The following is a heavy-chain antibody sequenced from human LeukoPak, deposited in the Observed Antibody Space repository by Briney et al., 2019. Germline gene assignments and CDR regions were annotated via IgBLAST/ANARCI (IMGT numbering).Heavy chain of an antibody. J-gene: IGHJ4*02. D-gene: IGHD4/OR15-4a*01. CDR3: ARRAGAYSHPYDY. V-gene: IGHV3-23*01. Sequence: SGGSLRLSCAASGFTFSCCGMTWVRQAPGKGLEWVSGISGSGGRAYYADSVQGRFTISRDNSKNTLYLQMNSLRAEDTAVYYCARRAGAYSHPYDYWGQGTLVTVSS. CDR1: GFTFSCCG. CDR2: ISGSGGRA.